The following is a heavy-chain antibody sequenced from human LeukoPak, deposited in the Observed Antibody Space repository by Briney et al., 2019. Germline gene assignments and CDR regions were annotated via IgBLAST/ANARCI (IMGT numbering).Heavy chain of an antibody. CDR3: ARANGEYDY. CDR1: GFTFSSYE. Sequence: PGGSLRLSCAASGFTFSSYEMNWVRRAPGKGLEWVSYISSSGSTIYYADSVKGRFTISRDNAKNSLYLQMNSLRAEDTAVYYCARANGEYDYWGQGTLVTVSS. CDR2: ISSSGSTI. V-gene: IGHV3-48*03. D-gene: IGHD4-17*01. J-gene: IGHJ4*02.